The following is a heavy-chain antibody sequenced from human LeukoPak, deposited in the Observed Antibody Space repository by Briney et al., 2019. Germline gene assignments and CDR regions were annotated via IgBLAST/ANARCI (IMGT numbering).Heavy chain of an antibody. V-gene: IGHV3-74*01. D-gene: IGHD3-10*01. CDR2: INSDGSTT. CDR3: AKGLRTGVGPYKGYHYYMDV. Sequence: PGGSLRLSCAASGFTFSRDWMHWVRQAPGKGLVWVSRINSDGSTTNYADSVKGRFTISRDNSYNTMSLQMNSLRDEDAGVYYCAKGLRTGVGPYKGYHYYMDVWGKGATVTVSS. CDR1: GFTFSRDW. J-gene: IGHJ6*03.